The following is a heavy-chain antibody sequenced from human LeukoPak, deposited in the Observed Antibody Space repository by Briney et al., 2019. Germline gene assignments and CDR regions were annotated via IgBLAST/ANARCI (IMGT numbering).Heavy chain of an antibody. CDR2: ISYSGST. J-gene: IGHJ5*02. CDR1: GDSISSYY. CDR3: ARLPDP. Sequence: PSETLSLTCTVSGDSISSYYWSWIRQPPGKGLEWIGYISYSGSTNFNPSLKCRVTISVDKSKNQLSLKLSSVTAADTAVYYCARLPDPWGQGTLVTVSS. V-gene: IGHV4-59*12.